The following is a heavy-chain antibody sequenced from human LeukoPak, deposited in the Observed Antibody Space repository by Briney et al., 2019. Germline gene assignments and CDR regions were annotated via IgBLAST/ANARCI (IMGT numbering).Heavy chain of an antibody. J-gene: IGHJ4*02. CDR2: IIPIFGTA. CDR3: AREKITYYYGSGIPGPFDY. CDR1: GGTFSSYA. V-gene: IGHV1-69*13. D-gene: IGHD3-10*01. Sequence: GASVKVSCKASGGTFSSYAISWVRQAPGQGLEWMGGIIPIFGTANYAQKFQGRVTITADESTSTAYMELSSLRSEDTAVYYCAREKITYYYGSGIPGPFDYWGQGTLVTVSS.